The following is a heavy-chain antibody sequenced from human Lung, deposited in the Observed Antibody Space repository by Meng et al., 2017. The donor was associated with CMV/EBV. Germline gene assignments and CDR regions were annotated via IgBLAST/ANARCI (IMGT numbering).Heavy chain of an antibody. CDR3: ARDWSGSDDY. V-gene: IGHV3-74*01. D-gene: IGHD1-26*01. Sequence: GEXXKISCAASGFTLSRYWMHWVRQAPGKGLVWVSRINEYGSRTDYADSVKGRFTIFRDNAKNTLYLQMDSLRAEDTAVYYCARDWSGSDDYWGQGRVVTVSS. CDR2: INEYGSRT. CDR1: GFTLSRYW. J-gene: IGHJ4*02.